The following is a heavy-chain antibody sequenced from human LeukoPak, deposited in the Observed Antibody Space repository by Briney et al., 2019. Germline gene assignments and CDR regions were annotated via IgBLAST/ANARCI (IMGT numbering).Heavy chain of an antibody. CDR1: GGSISSYY. D-gene: IGHD3-10*01. CDR3: ARSPYYYGSGSAFDY. CDR2: IYTSGST. Sequence: PSGTLSLTCTVSGGSISSYYWSWIRQPAGKGLEWIGRIYTSGSTNYNPSLKSRVTMSVDTSKNQFSLKLSSVTAADTAVYYCARSPYYYGSGSAFDYWGQGTLVTVSS. V-gene: IGHV4-4*07. J-gene: IGHJ4*02.